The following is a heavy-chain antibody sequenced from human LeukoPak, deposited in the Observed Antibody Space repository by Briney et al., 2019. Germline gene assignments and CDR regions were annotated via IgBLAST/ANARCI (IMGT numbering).Heavy chain of an antibody. J-gene: IGHJ1*01. D-gene: IGHD3-22*01. CDR1: GYSISIGYY. V-gene: IGHV4-38-2*02. Sequence: SETLSLTCTVSGYSISIGYYWGWIRQPPGKGLEWIGSICHSGSTYYNPSLKSRVTLSVDKSKNQFSLKLSSVTAADTAVYYCARVVQSTDSSGFYLPEYFQHWGQGTLVTVSS. CDR2: ICHSGST. CDR3: ARVVQSTDSSGFYLPEYFQH.